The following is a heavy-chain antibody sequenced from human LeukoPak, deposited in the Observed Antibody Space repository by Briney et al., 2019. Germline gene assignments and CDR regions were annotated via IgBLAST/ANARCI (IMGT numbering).Heavy chain of an antibody. CDR1: GFTFSSYA. J-gene: IGHJ4*02. CDR2: IRYDESNT. Sequence: GGSLRLSCAASGFTFSSYAMHWVRQAPGKGLEWVAFIRYDESNTDYADSVKGRFTISRDNSKNTLYLQMNSLRAEDTALYYCAKDISAATIVTSGPPPLDYWGQGTLVTVSS. CDR3: AKDISAATIVTSGPPPLDY. V-gene: IGHV3-30*02. D-gene: IGHD5-12*01.